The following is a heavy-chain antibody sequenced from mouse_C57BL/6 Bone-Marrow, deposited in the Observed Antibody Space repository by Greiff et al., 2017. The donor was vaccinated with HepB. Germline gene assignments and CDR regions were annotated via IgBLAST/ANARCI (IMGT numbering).Heavy chain of an antibody. CDR1: GYSITSGYD. J-gene: IGHJ4*01. V-gene: IGHV3-1*01. CDR2: ISYSGST. D-gene: IGHD2-3*01. Sequence: VQLKESGPGMVKPSQSLSLTCTVTGYSITSGYDWHWIRHFPGNKLEWMGYISYSGSTNYNPSLKSRISITHDTSKNHFFLKLNSVTTEDTATYYCARDDGYYLYAMDYWGQGTSVTVSS. CDR3: ARDDGYYLYAMDY.